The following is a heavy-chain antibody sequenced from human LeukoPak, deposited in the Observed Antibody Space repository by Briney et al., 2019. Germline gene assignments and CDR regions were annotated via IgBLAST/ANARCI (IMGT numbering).Heavy chain of an antibody. V-gene: IGHV3-23*01. CDR3: AKDSGYCSGGSCYHVGPWFDP. CDR2: TSGSDGST. J-gene: IGHJ5*02. CDR1: GFTFSSYG. D-gene: IGHD2-15*01. Sequence: GSLRFSCAASGFTFSSYGMSWLRQAQGKGLKWVSATSGSDGSTYYADSVKGRFTISRDNSKNTLYLQMNSLRAEDTAVYYCAKDSGYCSGGSCYHVGPWFDPWGQGTLVTVSS.